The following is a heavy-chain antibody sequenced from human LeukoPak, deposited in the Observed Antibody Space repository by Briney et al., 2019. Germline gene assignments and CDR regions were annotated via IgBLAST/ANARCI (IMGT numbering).Heavy chain of an antibody. CDR2: ISAYNGNT. CDR1: GYTFTSYG. J-gene: IGHJ4*02. D-gene: IGHD3-22*01. Sequence: ASVKVSRKASGYTFTSYGISWVRQAPGQGLEWVGWISAYNGNTNYAQKLQGRVTMTTDTSTSTAYMELRSLRSDDTAVYYCAIDYDSSGYSDYWGQGTLVTVSS. V-gene: IGHV1-18*01. CDR3: AIDYDSSGYSDY.